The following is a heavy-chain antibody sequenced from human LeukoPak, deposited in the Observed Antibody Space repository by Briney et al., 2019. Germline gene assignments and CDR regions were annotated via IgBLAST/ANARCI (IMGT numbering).Heavy chain of an antibody. CDR1: GYTFTGYY. J-gene: IGHJ5*02. CDR3: ARDVLLWFGEAQYNWFDP. Sequence: ASVKVSCKASGYTFTGYYMHWVRQAPGQGLEWMGWINPNSGGTNYAQKFQGRVTMTRDTSISTAYMELSRLRSDDTAVYYCARDVLLWFGEAQYNWFDPWGQGTLVTVSS. D-gene: IGHD3-10*01. V-gene: IGHV1-2*02. CDR2: INPNSGGT.